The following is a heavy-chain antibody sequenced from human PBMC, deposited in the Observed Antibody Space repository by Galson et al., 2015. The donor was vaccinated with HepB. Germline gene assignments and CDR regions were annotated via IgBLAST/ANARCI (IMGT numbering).Heavy chain of an antibody. J-gene: IGHJ6*02. V-gene: IGHV3-48*01. CDR2: IRSSSSTI. Sequence: PLRLYCAASGCTFGSYSMNWVGQAPGKGLGWVTSIRSSSSTIYYADSVKGRFTISRDNAKNSLYLQMTSMSAEDTAVYYCASEGGGRRLLDVWGQGTPVTVSS. CDR3: ASEGGGRRLLDV. CDR1: GCTFGSYS. D-gene: IGHD3-16*01.